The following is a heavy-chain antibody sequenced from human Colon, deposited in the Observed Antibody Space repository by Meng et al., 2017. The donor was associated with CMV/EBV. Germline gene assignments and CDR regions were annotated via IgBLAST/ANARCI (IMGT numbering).Heavy chain of an antibody. D-gene: IGHD3-10*01. CDR1: GYTFNKDA. Sequence: KASGYTFNKDAMKWVRQAPGQGLEWMGWINTNAGHPTYAQGFTGRFVFSFDTSVSTAYLQISSLKAEDTAVYFCAREGEDAYYNFDYWGQGTLVTVSS. J-gene: IGHJ4*02. CDR3: AREGEDAYYNFDY. V-gene: IGHV7-4-1*02. CDR2: INTNAGHP.